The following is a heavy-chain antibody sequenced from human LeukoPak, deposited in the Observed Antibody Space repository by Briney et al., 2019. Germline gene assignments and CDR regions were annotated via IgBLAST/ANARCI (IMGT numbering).Heavy chain of an antibody. CDR1: GFTFSSYA. J-gene: IGHJ4*02. CDR3: ARGSWGTRSWQLVLLPDFDY. CDR2: ISYDGSNK. V-gene: IGHV3-30-3*01. D-gene: IGHD6-13*01. Sequence: PGGSLRLSCAASGFTFSSYAMHWVRQAPGKGLEWVAVISYDGSNKYYADSVKGRFTISRDNSKNTLYLQMNSLRAEDTAVYYCARGSWGTRSWQLVLLPDFDYWGQGTLVTVSS.